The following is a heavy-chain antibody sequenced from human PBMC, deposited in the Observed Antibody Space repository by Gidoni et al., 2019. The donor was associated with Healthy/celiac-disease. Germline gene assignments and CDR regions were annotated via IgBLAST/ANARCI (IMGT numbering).Heavy chain of an antibody. Sequence: VQLVQSGAEVMKPGASVKVSCEASGYTFTSYYMHWVRQAPGQGLEWRGIINPSGGSTSYAQKFQGRVTMTRDTSTSTVYMELSSLRSEDTAVYYCARDGRSYSGSYRRAFDIWGQGTMVTVSS. CDR3: ARDGRSYSGSYRRAFDI. CDR2: INPSGGST. D-gene: IGHD1-26*01. V-gene: IGHV1-46*03. J-gene: IGHJ3*02. CDR1: GYTFTSYY.